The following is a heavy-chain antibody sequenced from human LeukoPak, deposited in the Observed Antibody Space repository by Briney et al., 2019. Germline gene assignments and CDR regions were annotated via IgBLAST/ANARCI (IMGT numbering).Heavy chain of an antibody. CDR2: IDWDDDK. V-gene: IGHV2-70*11. CDR3: ARSETYSSGWLGQDDAFDI. D-gene: IGHD6-19*01. J-gene: IGHJ3*02. CDR1: GFSLSTRGMC. Sequence: RRSGPTLVNPTQTLTLTCTFSGFSLSTRGMCVSWIRQPPGKALEWLARIDWDDDKYYSTSLKTRLTISKDTSKNQVVLTMTNMDPVDTATYYCARSETYSSGWLGQDDAFDIWGQGTMVTVSS.